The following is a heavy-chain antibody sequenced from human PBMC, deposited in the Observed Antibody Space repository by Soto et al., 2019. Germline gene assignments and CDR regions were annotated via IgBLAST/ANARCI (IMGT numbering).Heavy chain of an antibody. CDR1: GFTFSSYA. CDR2: ISGSGGST. CDR3: AKALSPPITMIVVVDYFDY. J-gene: IGHJ4*02. Sequence: LRLSCAASGFTFSSYAMSWVRQAPGKGLEWVSAISGSGGSTYYADSVKGRFTISRDNSKNTLYLQMNSLRAEDTAVYYCAKALSPPITMIVVVDYFDYWGQGTLVTVSS. D-gene: IGHD3-22*01. V-gene: IGHV3-23*01.